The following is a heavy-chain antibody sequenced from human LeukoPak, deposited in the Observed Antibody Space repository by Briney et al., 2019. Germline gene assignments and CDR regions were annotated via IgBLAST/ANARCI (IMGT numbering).Heavy chain of an antibody. CDR1: GFTFSDYY. J-gene: IGHJ4*02. V-gene: IGHV3-11*04. D-gene: IGHD2-2*02. CDR2: ISGSGSTI. Sequence: PGGSLRLSCAASGFTFSDYYVSWIRQAPGQGLEWVSYISGSGSTINYADSVKGRFTISRDNAKNSLWLQMNSLRAEDTAVYYCARGSPYCSSVSCYRLFAYWGQGTLVTVSS. CDR3: ARGSPYCSSVSCYRLFAY.